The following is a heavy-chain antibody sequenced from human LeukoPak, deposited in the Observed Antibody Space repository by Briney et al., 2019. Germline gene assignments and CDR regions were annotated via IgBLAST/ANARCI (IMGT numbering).Heavy chain of an antibody. CDR2: IYHSGST. D-gene: IGHD3-22*01. J-gene: IGHJ3*02. Sequence: TTSETLSLTCTVSGGSISSGSYYWGWIRQPPGKGLEWIGSIYHSGSTYYNASLKSRVTISVDTSKNQFSLKLSSVTAADTAVYYCARPVYYDSSAGGTFDIWGQETMVTVSS. V-gene: IGHV4-39*01. CDR3: ARPVYYDSSAGGTFDI. CDR1: GGSISSGSYY.